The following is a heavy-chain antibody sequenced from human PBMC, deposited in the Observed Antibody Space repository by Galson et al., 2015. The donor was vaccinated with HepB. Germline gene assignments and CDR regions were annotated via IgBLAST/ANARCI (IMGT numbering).Heavy chain of an antibody. Sequence: LRLSCAASGFTFSSYGMNWVRQAPGKGLEWVSSISSGSSYIYYADSVKGRFTISRDNAENSLYLQMNSLRAEDTAVYYCARDLWSYYDSSGDWNYNYGMDVWGQGTTVTVSS. D-gene: IGHD3-22*01. CDR2: ISSGSSYI. V-gene: IGHV3-21*01. J-gene: IGHJ6*02. CDR1: GFTFSSYG. CDR3: ARDLWSYYDSSGDWNYNYGMDV.